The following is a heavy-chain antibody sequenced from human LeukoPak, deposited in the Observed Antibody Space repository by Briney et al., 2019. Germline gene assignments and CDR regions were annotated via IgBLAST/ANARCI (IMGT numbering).Heavy chain of an antibody. D-gene: IGHD2-2*02. CDR2: IYPGDSDT. CDR3: ATAILRRCSSTSCYKRDDAFDI. Sequence: GESLKISCKGSGYSFTSYWIGWVRQMPGKGLEWMGIIYPGDSDTRYSPSFQGQVTISAGKSISTAYLQWSSLKASDTAMYYCATAILRRCSSTSCYKRDDAFDIWGQGTVVTVSS. CDR1: GYSFTSYW. J-gene: IGHJ3*02. V-gene: IGHV5-51*01.